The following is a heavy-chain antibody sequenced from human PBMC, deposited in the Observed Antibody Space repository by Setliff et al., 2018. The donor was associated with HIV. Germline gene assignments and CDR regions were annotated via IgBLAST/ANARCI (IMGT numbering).Heavy chain of an antibody. CDR1: GGPLSGYF. J-gene: IGHJ6*03. CDR3: ARGRDASTWYLSHFYSYYYLDA. D-gene: IGHD6-13*01. Sequence: SETLSLTCTVSGGPLSGYFWTWIRQTPDKGLEWIGDINHSGITNYNLSLKSRTTLSLDTSKNQLSLKLTSVVAADTGLYFCARGRDASTWYLSHFYSYYYLDAWGNGTTVTVSS. CDR2: INHSGIT. V-gene: IGHV4-34*01.